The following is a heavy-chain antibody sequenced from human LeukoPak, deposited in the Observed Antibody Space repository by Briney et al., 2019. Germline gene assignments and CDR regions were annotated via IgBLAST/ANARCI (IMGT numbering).Heavy chain of an antibody. V-gene: IGHV4-39*02. Sequence: SETLSLTCSVSGGSISSTGYYWGWIRQPPGKGLEWIGSIYYSGSAYYNPSLKSRVTISVDTSKSQFSLKLSSVTAADTAVYYCARDGPYYYDSSGYYNDAFDIWGQGTMVTVSS. J-gene: IGHJ3*02. CDR3: ARDGPYYYDSSGYYNDAFDI. D-gene: IGHD3-22*01. CDR1: GGSISSTGYY. CDR2: IYYSGSA.